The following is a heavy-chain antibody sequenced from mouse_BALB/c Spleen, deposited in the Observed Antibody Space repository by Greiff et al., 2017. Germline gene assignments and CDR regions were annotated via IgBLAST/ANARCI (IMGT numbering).Heavy chain of an antibody. CDR1: GYSFTSYW. Sequence: VKLQESGPQLVRPGASVKISCKASGYSFTSYWMHWVKQRPGQGLEWIGMIDPSDSETRLNQKFKDKATLTVDKSSSTAYMQLSSPTSEDSAVYYCARRGRWYFDVWGAGTTVTVSS. J-gene: IGHJ1*01. V-gene: IGHV1S126*01. CDR2: IDPSDSET. CDR3: ARRGRWYFDV.